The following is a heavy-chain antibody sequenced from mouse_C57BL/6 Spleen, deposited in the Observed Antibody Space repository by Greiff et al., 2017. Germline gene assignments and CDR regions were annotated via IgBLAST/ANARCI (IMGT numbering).Heavy chain of an antibody. V-gene: IGHV1-18*01. J-gene: IGHJ4*01. Sequence: EVQLQQSGPELVKPGASVKIPCKASGYTFTDYNMDWVKQSHGKSLEWIGDINPNNGGTIYNQKFKGKATLTVDKSSSTAYMELRSLASEDTAVYYCAKLGRGGYAMDYWGQGTSVTVSS. CDR2: INPNNGGT. D-gene: IGHD4-1*01. CDR1: GYTFTDYN. CDR3: AKLGRGGYAMDY.